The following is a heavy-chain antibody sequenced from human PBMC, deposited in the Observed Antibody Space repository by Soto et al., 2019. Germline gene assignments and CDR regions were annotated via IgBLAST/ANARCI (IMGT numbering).Heavy chain of an antibody. J-gene: IGHJ6*02. CDR3: AKGYVWGSYRPSMDV. CDR2: ISSSGTTI. CDR1: GFTFNDYY. V-gene: IGHV3-11*01. D-gene: IGHD3-16*02. Sequence: QWQLGEAGGGLAEPGGYLRLSCADSGFTFNDYYMSWIRQAPGKGLEWVSYISSSGTTIYYADYVKVRFTISRDNARNSLFLKMCSLRSEDTAVYYCAKGYVWGSYRPSMDVWGHGTTVTVSS.